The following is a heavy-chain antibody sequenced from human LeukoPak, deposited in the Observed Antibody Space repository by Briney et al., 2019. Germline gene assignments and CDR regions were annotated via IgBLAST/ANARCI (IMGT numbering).Heavy chain of an antibody. V-gene: IGHV3-21*04. J-gene: IGHJ6*02. CDR1: GFTFSSYS. Sequence: PGGSLRLSCAASGFTFSSYSMNWVRQAPGKGLEWVSSISSSSSYIYYADSVKGRFTISRDNAKNSLYLQMNSLRAEDTAVYYCARDCGYYYYYGMDVWGQGTTVTVSS. D-gene: IGHD2-21*01. CDR2: ISSSSSYI. CDR3: ARDCGYYYYYGMDV.